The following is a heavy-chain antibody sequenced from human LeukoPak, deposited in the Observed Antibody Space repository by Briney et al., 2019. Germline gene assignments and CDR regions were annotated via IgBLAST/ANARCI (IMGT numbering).Heavy chain of an antibody. Sequence: GSLRLACAASGFTFSSYSMNWVRQAPGKGLEWVSSISSAGAYIHYADSVKGRFTISRDNAENSLYLQLNSLRAEDTAVYYCAGRGCTDGLCHFDYWGQGTLVTVSS. D-gene: IGHD2-8*01. J-gene: IGHJ4*02. CDR2: ISSAGAYI. V-gene: IGHV3-21*01. CDR1: GFTFSSYS. CDR3: AGRGCTDGLCHFDY.